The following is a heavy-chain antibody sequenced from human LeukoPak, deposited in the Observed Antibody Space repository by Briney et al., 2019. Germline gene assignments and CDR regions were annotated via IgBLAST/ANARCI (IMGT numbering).Heavy chain of an antibody. CDR1: GGTFSSYA. CDR3: ASNIWEYSSSSSGMDV. Sequence: SVKVSCKASGGTFSSYAISWVRQAPGQGLEWMGRIIPILGIANYAQKFQGRVTITAGKSTSTAYMELSSLRSEDTAVYYCASNIWEYSSSSSGMDVWGQGTTVTVSS. CDR2: IIPILGIA. D-gene: IGHD6-6*01. J-gene: IGHJ6*02. V-gene: IGHV1-69*04.